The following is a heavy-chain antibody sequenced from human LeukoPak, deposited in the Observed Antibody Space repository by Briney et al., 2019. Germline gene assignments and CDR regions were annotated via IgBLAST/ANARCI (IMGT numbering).Heavy chain of an antibody. V-gene: IGHV3-21*01. D-gene: IGHD7-27*01. CDR3: ARDDPNWGSDAFDI. CDR1: GFTFSSYS. CDR2: ISSSSYI. J-gene: IGHJ3*02. Sequence: GGSLRLSCAASGFTFSSYSMNWVRQAPGKGLEWVSSISSSSYIYYADSVKGRFTISRDNAKNSLYLQMNSLRAEDTAVYYCARDDPNWGSDAFDIWGQGTMVTVSS.